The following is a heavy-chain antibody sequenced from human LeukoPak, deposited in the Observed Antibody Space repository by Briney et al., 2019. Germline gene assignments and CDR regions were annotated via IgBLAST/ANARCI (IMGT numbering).Heavy chain of an antibody. J-gene: IGHJ4*02. CDR3: AKSHEPYYYDSSGYYDDY. CDR1: GFTFGDYA. CDR2: ISAGSGST. Sequence: PGGSLRLSCTASGFTFGDYAMSWVRQAPGKGLEWVSSISAGSGSTDYADSVKGRFTISRDDSKNTLYLQMKSLRAEDTAVYYCAKSHEPYYYDSSGYYDDYWGQGTLVTVSS. V-gene: IGHV3-23*01. D-gene: IGHD3-22*01.